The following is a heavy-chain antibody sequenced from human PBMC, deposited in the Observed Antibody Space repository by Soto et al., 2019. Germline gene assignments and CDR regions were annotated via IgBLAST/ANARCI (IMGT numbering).Heavy chain of an antibody. CDR1: GFTFSSYS. V-gene: IGHV3-48*02. Sequence: GGSLRLSCAASGFTFSSYSMNWVRQAPGKGLEWVSYISSTSNTIYYADSVKGRFTISRDNAKNSLYLQMNSLRDEDTAVYYCARDLDSSGYSPACWGQGTLVTVSS. CDR2: ISSTSNTI. D-gene: IGHD3-22*01. J-gene: IGHJ4*02. CDR3: ARDLDSSGYSPAC.